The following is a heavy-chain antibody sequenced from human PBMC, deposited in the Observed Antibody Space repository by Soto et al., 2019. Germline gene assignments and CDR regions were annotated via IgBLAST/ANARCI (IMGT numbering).Heavy chain of an antibody. CDR1: GFTFSSYG. D-gene: IGHD4-17*01. Sequence: GESLKISCAASGFTFSSYGMHWVRQAPGKGLEWVAVISYDGSNKYYADSVKGRFTISRDNSKNTLYLQMNSLRAEDTAVYYCAKAGAYGGYGMDVWGQGTTVTVSS. CDR3: AKAGAYGGYGMDV. V-gene: IGHV3-30*18. CDR2: ISYDGSNK. J-gene: IGHJ6*02.